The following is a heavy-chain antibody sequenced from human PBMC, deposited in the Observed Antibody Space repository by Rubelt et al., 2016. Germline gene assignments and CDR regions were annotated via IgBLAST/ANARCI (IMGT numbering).Heavy chain of an antibody. D-gene: IGHD3-22*01. V-gene: IGHV3-21*01. J-gene: IGHJ4*02. CDR1: GFTFSSYS. CDR2: IDRSSSYI. Sequence: EVQLMESGGGLVQPGGSLRLSCAASGFTFSSYSMNWVRQAPGKGLEWVSSIDRSSSYIYYADSVKGRFTISRDNAKNSLYLQMNSLRAEDTAVYFCASYDSSGYWFDYWGQGTLVTVSS. CDR3: ASYDSSGYWFDY.